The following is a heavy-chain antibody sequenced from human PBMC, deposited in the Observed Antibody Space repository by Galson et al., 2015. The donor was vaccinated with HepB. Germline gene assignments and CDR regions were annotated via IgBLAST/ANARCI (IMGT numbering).Heavy chain of an antibody. D-gene: IGHD5-18*01. CDR1: GFPFINAC. V-gene: IGHV3-15*01. J-gene: IGHJ4*02. CDR2: IRSKADGGTT. Sequence: SLRLSCAASGFPFINACMTWVRQAPGKGLEWVGRIRSKADGGTTDYAAPVQGRFTISRNDSRNTLYLQMNSLKTEDTAIYYCTTGTWIQLWLPDYWGQGTLVTVSS. CDR3: TTGTWIQLWLPDY.